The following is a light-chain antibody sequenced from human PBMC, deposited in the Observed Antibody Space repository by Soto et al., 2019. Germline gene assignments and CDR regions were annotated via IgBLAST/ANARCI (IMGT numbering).Light chain of an antibody. V-gene: IGKV1-5*02. Sequence: DIQMTQSPSTLSASVGDRVTIVCRASQSVSDWLAWFQQRPGKAPKVLIYGASSLESGVPSRFSGSGSGTEFTLTISSLQPDDFATYYCQQYTSYPWTFGQGTRWKS. J-gene: IGKJ1*01. CDR2: GAS. CDR3: QQYTSYPWT. CDR1: QSVSDW.